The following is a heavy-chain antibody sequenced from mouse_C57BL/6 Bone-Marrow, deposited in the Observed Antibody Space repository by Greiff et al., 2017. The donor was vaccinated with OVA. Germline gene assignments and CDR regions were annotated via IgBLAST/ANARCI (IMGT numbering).Heavy chain of an antibody. CDR1: GYTFTDYY. CDR3: ARITTVVASYYFDY. CDR2: IFPGSGST. V-gene: IGHV1-75*01. D-gene: IGHD1-1*01. Sequence: QVQLQQSGPELVKPGASVKISCKASGYTFTDYYINWVKQRPGQGLEWIGWIFPGSGSTYYNEKFKGKATLTVDTSSSTAYMLLSSLTSEDSAVYFCARITTVVASYYFDYWGQGTTLTVSS. J-gene: IGHJ2*01.